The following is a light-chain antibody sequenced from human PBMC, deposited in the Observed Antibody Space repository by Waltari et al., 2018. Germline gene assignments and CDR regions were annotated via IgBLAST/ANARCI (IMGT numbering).Light chain of an antibody. CDR2: GAS. CDR3: QQSYTTPWT. CDR1: QSINNY. V-gene: IGKV1-39*01. J-gene: IGKJ1*01. Sequence: DIPMTQTHSSLPASVGARLTITCRAGQSINNYLNWYQQRPGKAPKLLIYGASSLQSGVPSRFSGSGSGTDFTLTISSLQPEDFATYYCQQSYTTPWTFGQGTKVEIK.